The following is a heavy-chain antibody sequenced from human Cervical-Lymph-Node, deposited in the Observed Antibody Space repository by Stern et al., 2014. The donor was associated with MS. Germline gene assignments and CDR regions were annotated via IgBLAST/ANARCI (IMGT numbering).Heavy chain of an antibody. J-gene: IGHJ4*02. CDR2: SGWDGDK. D-gene: IGHD4-11*01. Sequence: QVTLRESGPALVKPTQTLTLTCNFSGFSLNTSGMCVSWIRQPPGKALEWLALSGWDGDKYYSTALNTRLTISKDTSKNQVVLKMTNMDPVDTATYYCARHDYKNQVADYWGQGTLVTVSS. CDR1: GFSLNTSGMC. V-gene: IGHV2-70*13. CDR3: ARHDYKNQVADY.